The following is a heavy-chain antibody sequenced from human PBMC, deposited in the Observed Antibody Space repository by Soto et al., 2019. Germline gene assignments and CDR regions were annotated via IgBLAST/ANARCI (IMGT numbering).Heavy chain of an antibody. CDR2: IGESGTPT. D-gene: IGHD5-18*01. Sequence: GGSLRLSCAASGFTFSSYAMKWVRQAPGEGLEWVSLIGESGTPTYYADSVNGRFTISRDNSGNTLFLDMYSLRAEDTAFYYCGGYIPGVCYYGIDVWGEGTTVIVAA. CDR3: GGYIPGVCYYGIDV. V-gene: IGHV3-23*01. CDR1: GFTFSSYA. J-gene: IGHJ6*04.